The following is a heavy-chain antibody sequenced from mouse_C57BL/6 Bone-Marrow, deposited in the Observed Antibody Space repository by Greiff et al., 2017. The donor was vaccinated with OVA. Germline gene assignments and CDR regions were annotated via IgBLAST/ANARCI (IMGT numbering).Heavy chain of an antibody. Sequence: VQLKESGPGLAKPSQTLSLTCSVTGYSITSDSWNWIRKFPGNKLEYMGYISYSGSTYYNPSLKSRISITRDTSKNQYYLQLNSVTTEDTATYYCARYYSNFWYFDVWGTGTTVTVSS. CDR1: GYSITSDS. V-gene: IGHV3-8*01. CDR3: ARYYSNFWYFDV. CDR2: ISYSGST. J-gene: IGHJ1*03. D-gene: IGHD2-5*01.